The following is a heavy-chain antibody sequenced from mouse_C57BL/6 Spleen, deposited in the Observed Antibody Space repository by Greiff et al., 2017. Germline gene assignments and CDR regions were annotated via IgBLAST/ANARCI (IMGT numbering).Heavy chain of an antibody. CDR2: IDPSDIDT. CDR3: ARWDANLGVYFAMGD. D-gene: IGHD3-1*01. J-gene: IGHJ4*01. V-gene: IGHV1-52*01. Sequence: QVQLQQSGAELVRPGSSVKLSCKASGYTFTSYWMHWVKQRPIQGLEWIGNIDPSDIDTHYTQKFKDKATLTVVKSSSTAYMPLSSLTSEDSAVYDCARWDANLGVYFAMGDWGQGTTGTVS. CDR1: GYTFTSYW.